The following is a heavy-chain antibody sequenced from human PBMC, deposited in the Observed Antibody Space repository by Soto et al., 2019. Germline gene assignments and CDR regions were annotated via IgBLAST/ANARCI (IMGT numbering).Heavy chain of an antibody. CDR3: AREGSYSAYNFAHGIQLWSFDF. J-gene: IGHJ4*02. V-gene: IGHV4-4*07. Sequence: SETLSLTCTVSGGSINTFYWSWVRQPGGNGLEWIGRIFSSGSTSFNPSLESRVAMSVDTSKNHFSLNLSSVTAADMAVYYCAREGSYSAYNFAHGIQLWSFDFWGQGALVTVSS. D-gene: IGHD5-12*01. CDR1: GGSINTFY. CDR2: IFSSGST.